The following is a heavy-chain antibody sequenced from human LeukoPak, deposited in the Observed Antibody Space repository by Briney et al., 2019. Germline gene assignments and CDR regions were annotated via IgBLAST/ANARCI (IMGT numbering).Heavy chain of an antibody. Sequence: GGSLRLSCETSGFTFSSYWMTWVRQAPGKGLEWVANIKEDGGEAYYVGSVKGRFTVSRDNAKNSLYLQMSSLRAGDTAVYYCARPRRDGYNYDFDFWGQGTLVTVSS. CDR3: ARPRRDGYNYDFDF. CDR1: GFTFSSYW. D-gene: IGHD5-24*01. CDR2: IKEDGGEA. J-gene: IGHJ4*02. V-gene: IGHV3-7*01.